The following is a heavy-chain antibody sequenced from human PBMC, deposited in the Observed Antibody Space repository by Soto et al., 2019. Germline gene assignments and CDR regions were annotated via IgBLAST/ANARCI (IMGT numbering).Heavy chain of an antibody. Sequence: PGGSLRLSCAGSGFTFSNYVMSWVRQAPGKGLAWVSAISGSGGSTYYADSVKGRFAISRDNSKNTLYLQMNSLRAEDTALYYCAKVPVGATGRFDYWGQGTLVTVSS. CDR2: ISGSGGST. D-gene: IGHD1-26*01. V-gene: IGHV3-23*01. CDR3: AKVPVGATGRFDY. CDR1: GFTFSNYV. J-gene: IGHJ4*02.